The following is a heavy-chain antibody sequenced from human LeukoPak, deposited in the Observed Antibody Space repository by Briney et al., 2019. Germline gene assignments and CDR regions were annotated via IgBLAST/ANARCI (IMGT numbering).Heavy chain of an antibody. V-gene: IGHV1-69*06. Sequence: GASAKVSCKASGYTFKDYFIHWVRQAPGQGLEWMGGIIPIFGTANYAQKFQGRVTITADKSTSTAYMELSSLRSEDTAVYYCARVRITIFGVAPDYYMDVWGKGTTVTVSS. D-gene: IGHD3-3*01. CDR2: IIPIFGTA. CDR1: GYTFKDYF. CDR3: ARVRITIFGVAPDYYMDV. J-gene: IGHJ6*03.